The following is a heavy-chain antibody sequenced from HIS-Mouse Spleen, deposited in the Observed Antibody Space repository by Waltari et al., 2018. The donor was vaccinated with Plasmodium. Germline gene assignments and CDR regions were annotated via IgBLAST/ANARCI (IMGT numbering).Heavy chain of an antibody. D-gene: IGHD6-13*01. CDR2: INPNSGGT. Sequence: QVQLVQSGAEVKKPGDSVKVSCKASGYTFTGYYMHWVRQAPGQGLEWMGWINPNSGGTNYAQKFQGRVTMTRDTSISTAYMELSRLRSDDTAVYYCARVLGYKAAAGTFVEYFQHWGQGTLVTVSS. CDR3: ARVLGYKAAAGTFVEYFQH. CDR1: GYTFTGYY. V-gene: IGHV1-2*02. J-gene: IGHJ1*01.